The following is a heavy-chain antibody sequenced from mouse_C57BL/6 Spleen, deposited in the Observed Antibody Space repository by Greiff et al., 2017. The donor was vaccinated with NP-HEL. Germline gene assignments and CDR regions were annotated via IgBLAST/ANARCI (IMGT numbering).Heavy chain of an antibody. Sequence: VQLQQSGAELVRPGSSVKMFCKTSGYTFTSYGINWVKPRPGQGLEWVGYIYIGNGYTEYNEKFKGKATLASDTSSSTAYMQLSALTSEDSPIYYCARTYYYVSSPAWFAYWGQGTLVTVSA. V-gene: IGHV1-58*01. CDR2: IYIGNGYT. D-gene: IGHD1-1*01. J-gene: IGHJ3*01. CDR1: GYTFTSYG. CDR3: ARTYYYVSSPAWFAY.